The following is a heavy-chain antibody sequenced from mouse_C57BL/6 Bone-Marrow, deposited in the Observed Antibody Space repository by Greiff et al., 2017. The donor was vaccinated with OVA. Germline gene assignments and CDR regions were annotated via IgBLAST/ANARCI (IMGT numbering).Heavy chain of an antibody. CDR1: GYTFTDYY. J-gene: IGHJ4*01. CDR3: ARWGGRGYAMDY. CDR2: INPYNGGT. V-gene: IGHV1-19*01. D-gene: IGHD3-3*01. Sequence: EVQLQQSGPVLVKPGASVKMSCKASGYTFTDYYMNWVKQSHGKSLEWIGVINPYNGGTSYNQKFKGKATLTVDKSSSTAYMELNSLTSEDSAVYYCARWGGRGYAMDYWGQGTSVTVSS.